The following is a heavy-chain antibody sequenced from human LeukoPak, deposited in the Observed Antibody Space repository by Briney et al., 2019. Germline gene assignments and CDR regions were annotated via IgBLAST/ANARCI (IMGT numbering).Heavy chain of an antibody. CDR1: GGTFTSYA. CDR3: ARDRTGQQLISRKEYYYMDV. Sequence: GASVKVSCKASGGTFTSYAISWVRQAPGQGLEWMGGIRPIFGTANYAQKYQGRVTITADESTSTAYMELSSLRAEDTAVYYCARDRTGQQLISRKEYYYMDVWGKGTTVTISS. D-gene: IGHD4-11*01. J-gene: IGHJ6*03. CDR2: IRPIFGTA. V-gene: IGHV1-69*13.